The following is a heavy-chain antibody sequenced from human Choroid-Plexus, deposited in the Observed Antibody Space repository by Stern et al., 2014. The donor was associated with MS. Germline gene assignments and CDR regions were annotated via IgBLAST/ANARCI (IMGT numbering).Heavy chain of an antibody. J-gene: IGHJ5*02. CDR2: VAYDGSNK. V-gene: IGHV3-30*18. D-gene: IGHD2/OR15-2a*01. Sequence: DQLVESGGGVVQPGRPLRLSCVASGFTFGSCAMHWVRQAPGKGLEWVAGVAYDGSNKYYAYSVKGRFTISRDNSQNTLYMQMSSLRPEDTAVYYCAKDRQYLTYFFDHWGQGSLVTVSS. CDR3: AKDRQYLTYFFDH. CDR1: GFTFGSCA.